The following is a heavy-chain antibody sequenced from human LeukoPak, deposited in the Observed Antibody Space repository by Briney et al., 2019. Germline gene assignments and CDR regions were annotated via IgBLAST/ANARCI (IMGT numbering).Heavy chain of an antibody. D-gene: IGHD3-16*02. CDR2: MNPNSGGT. V-gene: IGHV1-2*02. Sequence: ASVKVSCKASGYTLTGYYMHWVRQAPGQGLEWMGWMNPNSGGTKYAQKFQGRVTMTRDTSISTAYMELSRLRSDDTAMYYCTRDKLGLGELSLYDQWGQGTLVTVFS. CDR1: GYTLTGYY. CDR3: TRDKLGLGELSLYDQ. J-gene: IGHJ5*02.